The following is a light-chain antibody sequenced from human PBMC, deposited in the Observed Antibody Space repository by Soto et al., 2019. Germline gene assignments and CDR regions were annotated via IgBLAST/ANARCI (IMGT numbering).Light chain of an antibody. CDR1: QTVSSNF. V-gene: IGKV3-20*01. J-gene: IGKJ1*01. Sequence: EIVLTQSPGTLSLSPGDRGTLSCRASQTVSSNFLAWYQQKPGQAPRLLIFDASTRATGIPDRFTGSGSGTDFTLTISRLEPEDFAVYYCQFYGDPSKTFGQGTKVEIK. CDR2: DAS. CDR3: QFYGDPSKT.